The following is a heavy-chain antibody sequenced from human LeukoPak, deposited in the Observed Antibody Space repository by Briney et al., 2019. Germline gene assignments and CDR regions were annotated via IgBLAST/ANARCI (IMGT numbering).Heavy chain of an antibody. V-gene: IGHV4-61*05. CDR1: GGSISSSSYY. CDR2: IYYSGST. D-gene: IGHD3-10*01. Sequence: SETLSLTCTVSGGSISSSSYYWSWIRQPPGKGLEWIGYIYYSGSTNYNPSLKSRVTISVDTSKNQFSLKLSSVTAADTAVYYCARQGVTMVRGVNEGNAFDIWGQGTMVTVSS. CDR3: ARQGVTMVRGVNEGNAFDI. J-gene: IGHJ3*02.